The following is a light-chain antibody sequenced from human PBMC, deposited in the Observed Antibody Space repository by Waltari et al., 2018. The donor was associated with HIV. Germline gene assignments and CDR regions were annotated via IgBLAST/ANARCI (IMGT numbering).Light chain of an antibody. CDR2: GAS. CDR1: QSINSH. Sequence: EVVMTQSPAPLSVSLGARATLSCRASQSINSHLAWYQHKPGQAPRLLFYGASTRATGVPARFSGSGSGTDFTLTISGLQSEDFAVYYCQQYNHWPPYTFGQGTKLEIK. CDR3: QQYNHWPPYT. V-gene: IGKV3-15*01. J-gene: IGKJ2*01.